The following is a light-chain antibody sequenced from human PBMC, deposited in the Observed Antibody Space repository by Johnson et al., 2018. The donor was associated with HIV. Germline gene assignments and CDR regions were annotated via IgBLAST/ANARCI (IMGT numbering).Light chain of an antibody. V-gene: IGLV1-51*02. CDR3: GTWDSSLSAYV. CDR1: SSNIGNNY. J-gene: IGLJ1*01. Sequence: QSVLTQPPSVSAAPGQKVTISCSGSSSNIGNNYVSWYQQLPGTAPKLLIYENTKRPSGIPDRFSGSKSGTSATLGITGLQTGDVADYYCGTWDSSLSAYVFGIGTKVTVL. CDR2: ENT.